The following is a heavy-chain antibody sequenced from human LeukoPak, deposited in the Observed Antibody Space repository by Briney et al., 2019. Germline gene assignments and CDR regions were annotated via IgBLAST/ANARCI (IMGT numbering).Heavy chain of an antibody. Sequence: ASVKVSCKASGYTFTGYYMHWVRQAPGQGLEWMGRINPNSGGTNYAQKFQGRVTMTRDTSISTAYMELSRLRSDDTAVYYCARAQGYXSGGSCYEWFDPWGQGTLVTVSS. CDR2: INPNSGGT. V-gene: IGHV1-2*06. J-gene: IGHJ5*02. CDR3: ARAQGYXSGGSCYEWFDP. D-gene: IGHD2-15*01. CDR1: GYTFTGYY.